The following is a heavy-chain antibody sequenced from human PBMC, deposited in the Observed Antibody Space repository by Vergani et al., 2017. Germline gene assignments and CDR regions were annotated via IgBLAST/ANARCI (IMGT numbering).Heavy chain of an antibody. CDR2: VNPSGSA. D-gene: IGHD3-22*01. CDR3: ARVRRDDSSGYYYYYGMDV. J-gene: IGHJ6*02. CDR1: GGSIGSGIFY. V-gene: IGHV4-61*02. Sequence: QVQLQESGPGLVKPSQTLSLTCTVSGGSIGSGIFYWSWVRQTAGKGLEWIGRVNPSGSANYNPSLKSRVAMSVDTSKNQFSLKLSSVTAADTAVYYCARVRRDDSSGYYYYYGMDVWGQGTTVTVSS.